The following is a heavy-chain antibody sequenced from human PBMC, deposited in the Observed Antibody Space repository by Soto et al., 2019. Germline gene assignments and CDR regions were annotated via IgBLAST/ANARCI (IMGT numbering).Heavy chain of an antibody. CDR1: GGSISSYY. D-gene: IGHD3-10*01. Sequence: QVQLQESGPGLVKPSETLSLTCTVSGGSISSYYWSWIRQPPGKGLEWIGYIYYSGSTNYHPSLKSRGTISVDTSKNQFSLKRSSVTAADTAVYYCARVWGGAFDIWGQGTMVTVSS. J-gene: IGHJ3*02. V-gene: IGHV4-59*01. CDR2: IYYSGST. CDR3: ARVWGGAFDI.